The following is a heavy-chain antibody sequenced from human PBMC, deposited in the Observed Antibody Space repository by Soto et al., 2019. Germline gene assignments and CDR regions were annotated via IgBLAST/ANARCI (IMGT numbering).Heavy chain of an antibody. D-gene: IGHD6-13*01. CDR2: IYYSGST. CDR3: ARHGKHSSSPYFAY. CDR1: GGSVWSSV. V-gene: IGHV4-59*08. J-gene: IGHJ4*02. Sequence: CAACGGSVWSSVGGVFLQSPGKGLEWIGYIYYSGSTNYNPSLKSRVTTSVDASKNQFSLKLSSVTAADAAVYYCARHGKHSSSPYFAYWRQGTPVPVSP.